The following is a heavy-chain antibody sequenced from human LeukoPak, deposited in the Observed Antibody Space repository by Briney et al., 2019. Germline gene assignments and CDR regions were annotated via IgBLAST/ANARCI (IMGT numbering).Heavy chain of an antibody. CDR2: INPNNGDT. V-gene: IGHV1-2*02. CDR1: GYIFTGYY. J-gene: IGHJ4*02. CDR3: ARDRRPLVRGFDY. D-gene: IGHD3-10*01. Sequence: ASVKVSCKTSGYIFTGYYIHWVRQAPGQGLEWMGWINPNNGDTNYTQKFQGRVTMTRDTSVRTVYMELNRLNSDDTATYLCARDRRPLVRGFDYWGQGTLVTVSS.